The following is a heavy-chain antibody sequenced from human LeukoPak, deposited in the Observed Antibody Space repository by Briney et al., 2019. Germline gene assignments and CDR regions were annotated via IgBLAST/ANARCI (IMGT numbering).Heavy chain of an antibody. Sequence: GGSLRLSCAASGFTFSSSWMDWVRQAPGKGLEWVANIKEDGNEKFYVDSVKGRFTISRDNAENSLYLQMNSLRAEDTAVYYCARDKYESRGWDFDYWGQGTLVTVSS. D-gene: IGHD3-22*01. V-gene: IGHV3-7*01. J-gene: IGHJ4*02. CDR3: ARDKYESRGWDFDY. CDR2: IKEDGNEK. CDR1: GFTFSSSW.